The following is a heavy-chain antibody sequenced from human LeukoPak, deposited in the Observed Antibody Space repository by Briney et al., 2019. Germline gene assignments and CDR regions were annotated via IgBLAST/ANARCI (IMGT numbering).Heavy chain of an antibody. Sequence: GGSLTLSCAASGFTFSDYYMSWIRQAPGKGLEWVAYISSSSSYTNYADSVKGRFTISRDNATNTLYLQMTSLRAEDTAVFYSARVRDISGHWGFLDYWGQGTLVTVSS. D-gene: IGHD6-19*01. CDR3: ARVRDISGHWGFLDY. J-gene: IGHJ4*02. CDR1: GFTFSDYY. CDR2: ISSSSSYT. V-gene: IGHV3-11*06.